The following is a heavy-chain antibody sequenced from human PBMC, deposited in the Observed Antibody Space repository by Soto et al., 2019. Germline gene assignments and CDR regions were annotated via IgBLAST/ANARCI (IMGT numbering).Heavy chain of an antibody. CDR2: IKSKTGGGTT. CDR1: GFTFSNAW. J-gene: IGHJ5*02. V-gene: IGHV3-15*01. D-gene: IGHD3-10*01. CDR3: TTAFITMVRGVIVP. Sequence: GGSLRLSCAASGFTFSNAWMSWVRQAPGKGLEWVGRIKSKTGGGTTDYVAPVKGRFTISRDDSKNTLYLQMSSLKTEDTAVYYCTTAFITMVRGVIVPWGQGTLVTVSS.